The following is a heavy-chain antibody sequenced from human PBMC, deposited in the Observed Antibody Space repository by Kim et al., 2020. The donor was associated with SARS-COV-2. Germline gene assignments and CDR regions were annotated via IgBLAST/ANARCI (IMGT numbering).Heavy chain of an antibody. J-gene: IGHJ5*02. CDR2: ISSTSGYI. CDR3: ARGHGVQDNWFDP. D-gene: IGHD3-10*01. Sequence: GGSLRLSCVASEFTFSTYSMNWVRQAPGKGLEWVSCISSTSGYIYYADSVKGRFTISRDNAKNSLYLQMNSLRAEDTAVYYCARGHGVQDNWFDPWGQGTLVTVSS. V-gene: IGHV3-21*01. CDR1: EFTFSTYS.